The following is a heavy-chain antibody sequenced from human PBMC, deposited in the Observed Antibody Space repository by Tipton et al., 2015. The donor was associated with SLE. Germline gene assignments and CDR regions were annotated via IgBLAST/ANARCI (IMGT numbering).Heavy chain of an antibody. CDR1: GGSFSGYY. J-gene: IGHJ4*02. V-gene: IGHV4-34*01. D-gene: IGHD4-17*01. CDR3: AKDYNHDNADYN. CDR2: INHSGST. Sequence: LRLSCAVYGGSFSGYYWSWIRQPPGKGLEWIGEINHSGSTNSNPSLKSRVTISVDKSKNQFSLKLSSVTVADTAVYYCAKDYNHDNADYNWGQGTLVIVSS.